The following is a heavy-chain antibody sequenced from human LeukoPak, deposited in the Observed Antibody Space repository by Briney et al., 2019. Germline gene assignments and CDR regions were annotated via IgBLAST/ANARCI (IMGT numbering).Heavy chain of an antibody. CDR3: ARGKQPTHFDY. J-gene: IGHJ4*02. V-gene: IGHV1-69*04. Sequence: GASVKVSCKASGGTFSSYAISWVRQAPGQGLEWMGRIIPILGIANYAQKFQGRVTITADKSTSTAYMELSSLRSEDTAVYYCARGKQPTHFDYWGQGTLVTVSS. CDR1: GGTFSSYA. D-gene: IGHD6-13*01. CDR2: IIPILGIA.